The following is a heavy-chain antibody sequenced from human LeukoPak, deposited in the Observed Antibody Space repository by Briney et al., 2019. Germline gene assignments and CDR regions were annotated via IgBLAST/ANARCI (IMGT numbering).Heavy chain of an antibody. CDR3: ATDQQYAFDY. CDR2: IRTTAEGANFA. V-gene: IGHV3-48*02. J-gene: IGHJ4*02. D-gene: IGHD1/OR15-1a*01. Sequence: GGSLRLSCAASGFTFTDYPMNWVRQAPGKGLEWVSNIRTTAEGANFAYYADSVKGRVTISRDDAKNTLYLHMNSLRDDDTAVYYCATDQQYAFDYWGQGILVTVSS. CDR1: GFTFTDYP.